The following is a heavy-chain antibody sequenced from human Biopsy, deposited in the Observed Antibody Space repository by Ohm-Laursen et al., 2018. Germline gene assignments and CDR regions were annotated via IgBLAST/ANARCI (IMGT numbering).Heavy chain of an antibody. Sequence: SDTLSLTCTASGGSIRSDYWSWIRQSPRKGLEWIGHISGRGATNYNPSLRGRVTISVDTSKNQFSLKLSSVTAADTAVFFCARLYRLDDYWNDDPPDAFDVWGQGTMVTVSS. CDR2: ISGRGAT. CDR1: GGSIRSDY. V-gene: IGHV4-59*07. CDR3: ARLYRLDDYWNDDPPDAFDV. D-gene: IGHD3-3*01. J-gene: IGHJ3*01.